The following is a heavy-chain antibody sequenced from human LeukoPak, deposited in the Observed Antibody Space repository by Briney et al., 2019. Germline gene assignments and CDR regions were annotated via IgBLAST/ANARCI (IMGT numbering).Heavy chain of an antibody. CDR3: ARVVGATRYYYYMDV. J-gene: IGHJ6*03. Sequence: ASVKVSCKASGYTFTGYYMHWVRQAPGQGLEWMGWINPNSGGTNYAQKFQGRVTMTRDTSISTAYMELSRLRSDGTAVYYCARVVGATRYYYYMDVWGKGTTVTISS. CDR2: INPNSGGT. V-gene: IGHV1-2*02. CDR1: GYTFTGYY. D-gene: IGHD1-26*01.